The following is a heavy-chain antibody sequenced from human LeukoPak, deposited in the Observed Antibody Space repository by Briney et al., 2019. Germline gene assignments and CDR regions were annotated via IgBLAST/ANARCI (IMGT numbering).Heavy chain of an antibody. CDR2: IFSSGNT. V-gene: IGHV4-59*11. Sequence: SETLSLTCLVSGGSLRGQRWSWIRQPPGKGLEWIGYIFSSGNTNSNPSLRSRLTLSLDASKNQFSLKLKSVTAADTAVYYCARDGGARSFTNGLNWFDPWGQGIMVTVSS. D-gene: IGHD2-8*01. J-gene: IGHJ5*02. CDR3: ARDGGARSFTNGLNWFDP. CDR1: GGSLRGQR.